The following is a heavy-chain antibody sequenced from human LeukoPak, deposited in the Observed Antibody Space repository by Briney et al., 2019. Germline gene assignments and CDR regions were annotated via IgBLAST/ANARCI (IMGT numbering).Heavy chain of an antibody. J-gene: IGHJ4*02. Sequence: GGSLRLSCAASGFTYSSYAMHWVRQDPGKGLEWVAVISYDGSNKYYADSVKGRFTISRDNSKNTLYLQMNSLRAEDTAVYYCARDGDSSGYYPGYWGQGTLVTVSS. CDR1: GFTYSSYA. CDR2: ISYDGSNK. CDR3: ARDGDSSGYYPGY. D-gene: IGHD3-22*01. V-gene: IGHV3-30-3*01.